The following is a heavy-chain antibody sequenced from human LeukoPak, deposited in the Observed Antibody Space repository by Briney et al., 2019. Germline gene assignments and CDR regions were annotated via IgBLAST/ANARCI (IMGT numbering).Heavy chain of an antibody. CDR2: IYYSGST. D-gene: IGHD6-13*01. J-gene: IGHJ4*02. CDR1: GGSISSYY. V-gene: IGHV4-59*08. Sequence: PSETLSLTCTVSGGSISSYYWRWIRQPPGKGLEWIGYIYYSGSTNYNPSLKSRVTISVDTSKNQFSLKLSSVTAADTAVYYCARQGEAAVAFDYWGQGTLVTVSS. CDR3: ARQGEAAVAFDY.